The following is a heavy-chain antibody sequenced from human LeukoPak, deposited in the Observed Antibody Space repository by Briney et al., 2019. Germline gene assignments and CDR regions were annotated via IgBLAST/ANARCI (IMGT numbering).Heavy chain of an antibody. V-gene: IGHV5-51*01. D-gene: IGHD1-26*01. CDR3: AAGATRYYFDY. CDR1: GXSFTSYC. CDR2: IYPGDSDT. Sequence: GESLKISFKGSGXSFTSYCIGWVRQMPGKGLEWMGIIYPGDSDTRYSPSSQGQVTISADKSISTAYLQWSSLKASDTAMYYCAAGATRYYFDYWGQGTLVTVSS. J-gene: IGHJ4*02.